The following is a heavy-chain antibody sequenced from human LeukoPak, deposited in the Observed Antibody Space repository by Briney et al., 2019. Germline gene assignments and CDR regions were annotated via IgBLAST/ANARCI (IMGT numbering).Heavy chain of an antibody. Sequence: PGGSRRLSCAASGFTFSNYWMHWVRQAPGKGLVWVSRINRDGRSTNYADSVKGRFTISRDTAKNTVFLQMNRLRAEDTAVYYCALPPRAGDFYFDYWGQGTLVTVSS. D-gene: IGHD4-17*01. J-gene: IGHJ4*02. CDR3: ALPPRAGDFYFDY. CDR1: GFTFSNYW. CDR2: INRDGRST. V-gene: IGHV3-74*01.